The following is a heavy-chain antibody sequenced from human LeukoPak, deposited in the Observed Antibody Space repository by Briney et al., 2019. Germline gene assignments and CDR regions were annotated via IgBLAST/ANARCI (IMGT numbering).Heavy chain of an antibody. D-gene: IGHD3-22*01. V-gene: IGHV3-30*04. Sequence: PGRSLRLSCAASGFTFSSYAMRWVRQAPGKGLEWVAVISYDGSNKYYADSVKGRFTISRDNSKNTLYLQMNSLRAEDTAVYYCARESSMIVEKYYFDYWGQGTLVTVSS. J-gene: IGHJ4*02. CDR1: GFTFSSYA. CDR3: ARESSMIVEKYYFDY. CDR2: ISYDGSNK.